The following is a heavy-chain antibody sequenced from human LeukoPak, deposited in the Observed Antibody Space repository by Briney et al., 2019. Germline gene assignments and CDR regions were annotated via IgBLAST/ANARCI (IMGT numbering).Heavy chain of an antibody. CDR2: IRYDGSNK. CDR1: GFTFSSYG. J-gene: IGHJ5*02. CDR3: AKDGGYCSSTSCYNWFDP. D-gene: IGHD2-2*01. Sequence: GALRLSCAASGFTFSSYGMHWVRQAPGKGLEWVAFIRYDGSNKYYADSVKGRFTISRDNSKNTLYLQMNSLRAEDTAVYYCAKDGGYCSSTSCYNWFDPWGQGTLVTVSS. V-gene: IGHV3-30*02.